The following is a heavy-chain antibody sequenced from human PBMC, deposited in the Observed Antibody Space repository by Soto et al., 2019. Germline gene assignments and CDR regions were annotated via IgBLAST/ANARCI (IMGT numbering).Heavy chain of an antibody. CDR2: INPNSGGT. CDR3: ARAGSSSFYYYYGMDV. J-gene: IGHJ6*02. Sequence: ASVKVSCKASGYTFTGYYMHWVRQAPGQGLEWMGWINPNSGGTNYAQKFQGRVTMTRDTSISTAYMELSRLRSDDTAVYYCARAGSSSFYYYYGMDVWRQGTTVTVSS. V-gene: IGHV1-2*02. CDR1: GYTFTGYY. D-gene: IGHD6-13*01.